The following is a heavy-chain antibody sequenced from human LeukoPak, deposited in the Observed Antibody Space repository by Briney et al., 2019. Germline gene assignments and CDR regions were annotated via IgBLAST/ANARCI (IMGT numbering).Heavy chain of an antibody. CDR3: ARDLRSTYGDYGLDY. J-gene: IGHJ4*02. CDR1: GFTFSDYY. CDR2: ISSSGSTI. D-gene: IGHD4-17*01. Sequence: GGSLRLSCAASGFTFSDYYMSWIRQAPGKGLEWVSYISSSGSTIYYADSVRGRFTISRDNAKNSLYLQMNSLRAEDTAVYYCARDLRSTYGDYGLDYWGQGTLVTVSS. V-gene: IGHV3-11*01.